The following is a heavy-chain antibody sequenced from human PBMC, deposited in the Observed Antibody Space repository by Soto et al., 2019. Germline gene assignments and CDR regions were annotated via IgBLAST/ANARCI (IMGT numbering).Heavy chain of an antibody. CDR1: GGSISSND. D-gene: IGHD3-16*01. CDR3: ARVSYHYVWGSSTGMDV. CDR2: ISYNGNT. J-gene: IGHJ6*02. Sequence: SETLSLTCSVSGGSISSNDWSWIRQPPGKGLEYIGYISYNGNTNYKPSLKSRVTISVDTSKNQFSLKMSSVTAADTAVYYCARVSYHYVWGSSTGMDVWGQGTTDTVSS. V-gene: IGHV4-59*01.